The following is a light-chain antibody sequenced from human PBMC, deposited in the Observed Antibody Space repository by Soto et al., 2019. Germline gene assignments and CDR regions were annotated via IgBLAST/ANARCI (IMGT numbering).Light chain of an antibody. V-gene: IGKV3-20*01. J-gene: IGKJ3*01. Sequence: EIVLTQSPGTLSLSPGDRATLSCRASQGVSANSLAWYQQKLGQAPRLLIYGASSRATGIPDRFSGNGSVADFTLTISRLEPEDFAVYYCHQYGSTPFTFGPGTKVDIK. CDR2: GAS. CDR1: QGVSANS. CDR3: HQYGSTPFT.